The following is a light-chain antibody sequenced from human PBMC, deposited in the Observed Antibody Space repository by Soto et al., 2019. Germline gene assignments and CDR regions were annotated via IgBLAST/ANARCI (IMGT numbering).Light chain of an antibody. Sequence: DIQLTESPSWVCAPVGDTVRFACRSSATTSGWVAWYQQRPGKAPNLLIFAASTWESGVPSRFSGSGSGTTFTLTISSRQSAYFATYYCLQYNGYYRTFGQGTKVDI. J-gene: IGKJ1*01. CDR3: LQYNGYYRT. CDR1: ATTSGW. V-gene: IGKV1-5*01. CDR2: AAS.